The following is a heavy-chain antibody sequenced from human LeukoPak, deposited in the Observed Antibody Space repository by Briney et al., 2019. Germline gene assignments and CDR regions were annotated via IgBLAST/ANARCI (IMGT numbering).Heavy chain of an antibody. J-gene: IGHJ3*02. D-gene: IGHD6-13*01. CDR3: ARGEQQLTHDAFDT. Sequence: GGSLRLSCAASGFTFSSYSMNWVRQAPGKGLEWVSSISSSSSYIYYADSVKGRFTISRDNAKNPLYLQMNSLRAEDTAVYYCARGEQQLTHDAFDTWGQGTMVTVSS. CDR2: ISSSSSYI. V-gene: IGHV3-21*01. CDR1: GFTFSSYS.